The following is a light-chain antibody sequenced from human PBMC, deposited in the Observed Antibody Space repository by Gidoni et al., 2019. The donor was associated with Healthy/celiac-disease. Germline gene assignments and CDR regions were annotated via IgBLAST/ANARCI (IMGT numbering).Light chain of an antibody. Sequence: DIVLTHSPVTLSLSPGERATLSCRASQIVSSSYLAWYQQKPGQAPRLLIYGASSRATGIPDRFSGSGSGTDFTLTIIRLEPEDFAVYYCQQYGSSPMYTFGQGTKLEIK. CDR2: GAS. CDR3: QQYGSSPMYT. CDR1: QIVSSSY. V-gene: IGKV3-20*01. J-gene: IGKJ2*01.